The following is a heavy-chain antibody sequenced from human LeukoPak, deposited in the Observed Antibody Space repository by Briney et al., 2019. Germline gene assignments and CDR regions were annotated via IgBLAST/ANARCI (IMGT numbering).Heavy chain of an antibody. J-gene: IGHJ6*02. D-gene: IGHD4-17*01. CDR2: IYYSGST. Sequence: SETLSLTCTVSGGSISSYYWSWIRQHPGKGLEWIGYIYYSGSTYYNPSLKSRVTISVDTSKNQFSLKPSSVTAADTAVYYCGRTYDYGADYYYYGMDVWGQGTTVTVSS. CDR3: GRTYDYGADYYYYGMDV. CDR1: GGSISSYY. V-gene: IGHV4-59*06.